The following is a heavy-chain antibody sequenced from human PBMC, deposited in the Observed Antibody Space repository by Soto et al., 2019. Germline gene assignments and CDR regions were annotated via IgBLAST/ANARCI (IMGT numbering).Heavy chain of an antibody. D-gene: IGHD6-13*01. CDR2: IIPIFGTA. Sequence: QVQLVQSGAEVKKPGSSVKVSCKASGGTFSSYAISWVRQAPGQGLEWMGGIIPIFGTANYAQKFQGRVRITADESTSTAYMELSSLRSEDTAVYYCASCALPAAGTVLSWFDPWGQGTLVTVSS. CDR3: ASCALPAAGTVLSWFDP. V-gene: IGHV1-69*12. J-gene: IGHJ5*02. CDR1: GGTFSSYA.